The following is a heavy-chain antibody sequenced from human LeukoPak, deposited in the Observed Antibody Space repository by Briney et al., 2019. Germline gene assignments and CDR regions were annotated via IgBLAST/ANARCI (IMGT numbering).Heavy chain of an antibody. CDR3: ARGYPYYYDSSGPNWFDP. D-gene: IGHD3-22*01. J-gene: IGHJ5*02. Sequence: ASVKVSCKAFGYTFTSNYMHWVRQAPGQGPEWMGVISPSGGSTTYAQKFQGRVTLTRDMSTSTDYLELSSLRSEDTAVYYCARGYPYYYDSSGPNWFDPWGQGTLVTVSS. CDR2: ISPSGGST. CDR1: GYTFTSNY. V-gene: IGHV1-46*01.